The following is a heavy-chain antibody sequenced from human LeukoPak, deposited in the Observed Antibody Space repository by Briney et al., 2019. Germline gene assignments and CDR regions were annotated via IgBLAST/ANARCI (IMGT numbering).Heavy chain of an antibody. J-gene: IGHJ3*02. D-gene: IGHD6-19*01. CDR3: ARGTLIAVAGSSDAFDT. CDR2: MNPNSGNT. CDR1: GYTFTSYD. Sequence: GASVKVSCKASGYTFTSYDINWVRQATGQGLEWMGWMNPNSGNTGYAQKFRGRVTITRNTSISTAYMELSSLRSEDTAVYYCARGTLIAVAGSSDAFDTWGQGTMVTVSS. V-gene: IGHV1-8*03.